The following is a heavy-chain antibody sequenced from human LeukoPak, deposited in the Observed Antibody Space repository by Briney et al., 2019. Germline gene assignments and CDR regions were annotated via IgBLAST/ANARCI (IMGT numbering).Heavy chain of an antibody. CDR3: GRVQRARCWYGGESHTYYFDY. CDR1: GGSISSSSYY. J-gene: IGHJ4*02. CDR2: IYYSGST. V-gene: IGHV4-39*01. D-gene: IGHD6-13*01. Sequence: SETLSLTCTVSGGSISSSSYYWGWIRQPPGKGLEWIGSIYYSGSTYYNPSLKSRVTISVDTSKNQFSLKLSSVTAADTAVYYCGRVQRARCWYGGESHTYYFDYWGQGTLVTVSS.